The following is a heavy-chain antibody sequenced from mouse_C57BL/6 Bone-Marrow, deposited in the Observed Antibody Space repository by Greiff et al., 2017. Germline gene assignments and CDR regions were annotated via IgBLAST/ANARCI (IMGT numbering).Heavy chain of an antibody. V-gene: IGHV1-26*01. CDR3: ARSYYGSRFDY. CDR1: GYTFTDYY. D-gene: IGHD1-1*01. CDR2: INPKNGGT. Sequence: VQLQQSGPELVKPGASVKISCKASGYTFTDYYMNWVKQSHGKSLEWIGDINPKNGGTSYNQKFKGKATLTVAKSSSTAYMELRSLTSEDSAVYYCARSYYGSRFDYWGQGTTLTVSS. J-gene: IGHJ2*01.